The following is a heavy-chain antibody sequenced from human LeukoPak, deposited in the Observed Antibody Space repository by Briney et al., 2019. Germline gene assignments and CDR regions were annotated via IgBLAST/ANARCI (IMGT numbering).Heavy chain of an antibody. CDR1: GDSISSDDYY. CDR2: IYYSGST. Sequence: SETLSLTCTVSGDSISSDDYYWSWIRQPPGKGLEWIGYIYYSGSTNYNPSLKSRVTISVDTSKNQFSLKLSSVTAADTAVYYCARGPLGFRGMITFGGVPFDYWGQGTLVTVSS. D-gene: IGHD3-16*01. J-gene: IGHJ4*02. V-gene: IGHV4-61*08. CDR3: ARGPLGFRGMITFGGVPFDY.